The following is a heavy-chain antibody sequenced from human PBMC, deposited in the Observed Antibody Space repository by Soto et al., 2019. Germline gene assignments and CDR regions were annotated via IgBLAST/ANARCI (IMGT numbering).Heavy chain of an antibody. CDR2: FDPEDGET. CDR1: GYTLTELS. Sequence: ASVKVSCKVSGYTLTELSMHWVRQAPGKGLEWMGGFDPEDGETIYAQKFQGRVTMTEDTSTDTAYMELSSLRAEDTAVYYCARVNGRPKPYYYYGMDVWGQGTTVTVSS. J-gene: IGHJ6*02. CDR3: ARVNGRPKPYYYYGMDV. V-gene: IGHV1-24*01.